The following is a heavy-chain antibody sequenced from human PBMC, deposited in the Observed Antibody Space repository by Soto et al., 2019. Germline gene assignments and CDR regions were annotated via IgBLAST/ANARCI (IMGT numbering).Heavy chain of an antibody. V-gene: IGHV3-21*01. J-gene: IGHJ6*02. CDR1: GFTFSSYS. CDR3: ERDQGYSGYDATVYYYYYYGMDV. Sequence: EVQLVESGGGVVKPGGSLRLSCAASGFTFSSYSMNWVRQAPGKGLEWVASICSSGSYIYYADPVKGRFTITRDNSKNSLYLQMNSLSAEDTAVYYCERDQGYSGYDATVYYYYYYGMDVWGQGTTVTVSS. D-gene: IGHD5-12*01. CDR2: ICSSGSYI.